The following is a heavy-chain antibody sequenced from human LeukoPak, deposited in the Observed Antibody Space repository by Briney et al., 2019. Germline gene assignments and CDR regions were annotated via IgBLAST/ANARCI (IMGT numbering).Heavy chain of an antibody. D-gene: IGHD1-1*01. CDR1: GGSISNYY. J-gene: IGHJ2*01. CDR3: ARDLERWSTHWYFDL. V-gene: IGHV4-59*01. CDR2: IYYSGST. Sequence: SETLSLTCTVSGGSISNYYWSWIRQPPGKGLEWIGYIYYSGSTNYNPSLKSRVSISVDTSKNQFSLKLSSVTAADTAVYYCARDLERWSTHWYFDLWGRGTLVTVSS.